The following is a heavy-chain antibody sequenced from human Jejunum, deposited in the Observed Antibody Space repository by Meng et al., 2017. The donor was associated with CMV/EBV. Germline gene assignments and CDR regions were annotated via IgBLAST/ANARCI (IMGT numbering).Heavy chain of an antibody. CDR3: TGLDY. CDR1: GFNFRDYW. J-gene: IGHJ4*02. CDR2: ITDDGTT. Sequence: EVAVVEARGGLVQPGGSLRLSCAASGFNFRDYWMHWVRQEPGKGPMWVSRITDDGTTNYADFVQGRFTISRDNAKNTVYLQMNSLRAEDTGIYYCTGLDYWGQGTLVTVSS. V-gene: IGHV3-74*01.